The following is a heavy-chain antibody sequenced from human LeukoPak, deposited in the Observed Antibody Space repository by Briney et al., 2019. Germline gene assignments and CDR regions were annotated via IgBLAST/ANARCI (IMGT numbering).Heavy chain of an antibody. V-gene: IGHV3-30*02. CDR2: IRYDGSNK. CDR3: ARDHEDDGDHADY. Sequence: GGSLRLSCVASGFTFSSHGMHWVRQAPGKGLEWVAFIRYDGSNKYYADSVKGRFTISRDNSKNTLYLQMNSLRAEDTAVYYCARDHEDDGDHADYWGQGTLVTVSS. CDR1: GFTFSSHG. D-gene: IGHD4-17*01. J-gene: IGHJ4*02.